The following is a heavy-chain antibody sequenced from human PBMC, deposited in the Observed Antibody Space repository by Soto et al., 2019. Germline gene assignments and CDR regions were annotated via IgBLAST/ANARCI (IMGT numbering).Heavy chain of an antibody. CDR1: GGTFSSYS. CDR3: ATAATVSANWFDP. J-gene: IGHJ5*02. Sequence: QVQLVQSGADVKKPESSVKVSCKASGGTFSSYSINWVRQAPGQGLEWMGRIIPILGTANYAQKFQGRVTITADKSTNTAYMELNSLRSEDTAVYYCATAATVSANWFDPWGQGTLVTVSS. V-gene: IGHV1-69*08. D-gene: IGHD4-17*01. CDR2: IIPILGTA.